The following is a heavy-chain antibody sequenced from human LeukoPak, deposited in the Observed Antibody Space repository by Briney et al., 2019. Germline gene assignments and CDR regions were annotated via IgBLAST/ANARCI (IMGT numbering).Heavy chain of an antibody. V-gene: IGHV1-18*01. J-gene: IGHJ6*03. CDR1: GYTFTSYG. D-gene: IGHD4-17*01. Sequence: GASVKVSCKASGYTFTSYGISWVRQAPGQGLEWMGWISAYNGNTNHAQKLQGRVTMTTDTSTSTAYMELRSLRSDDTAVYYCARDALYGDYGYYYYMDVWGKGTTVTISS. CDR2: ISAYNGNT. CDR3: ARDALYGDYGYYYYMDV.